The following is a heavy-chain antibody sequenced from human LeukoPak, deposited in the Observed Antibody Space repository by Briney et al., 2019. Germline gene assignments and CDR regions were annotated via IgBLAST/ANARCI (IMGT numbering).Heavy chain of an antibody. CDR1: GFTFDDYA. J-gene: IGHJ4*02. CDR2: ISWNSGSI. D-gene: IGHD3-10*01. V-gene: IGHV3-9*01. CDR3: AKDIGSIMVRGVISTFDY. Sequence: GGSLRLSCAASGFTFDDYAMHWVRQAPGKGLEWVSGISWNSGSIGYADSVKGRFTISRDNAKNSLYLQMNSLRAEDTALYYCAKDIGSIMVRGVISTFDYWGQGTLVTVSS.